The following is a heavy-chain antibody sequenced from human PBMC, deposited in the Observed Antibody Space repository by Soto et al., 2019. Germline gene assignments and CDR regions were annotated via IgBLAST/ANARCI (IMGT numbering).Heavy chain of an antibody. D-gene: IGHD4-17*01. CDR3: ARDYGDYSFDY. V-gene: IGHV4-4*02. CDR2: VFYAGTT. Sequence: SETLSLTCAVSGVSIDSSDWWNWVRQPPGKGLEWIGGVFYAGTTNYNPSLKSRVTLFIDTSKNHFSLSLRSVTAADTAVYYCARDYGDYSFDYWGQGTLVTVSS. CDR1: GVSIDSSDW. J-gene: IGHJ4*02.